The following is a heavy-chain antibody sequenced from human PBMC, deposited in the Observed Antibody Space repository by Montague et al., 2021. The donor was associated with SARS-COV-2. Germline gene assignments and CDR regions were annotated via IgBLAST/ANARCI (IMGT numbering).Heavy chain of an antibody. CDR2: IYWNGGST. CDR1: GFIFGDYG. V-gene: IGHV3-20*04. CDR3: VRDHAYVNYALDY. Sequence: SLRLSCAASGFIFGDYGMSWVRQVPGKGLEWVCHIYWNGGSTTYADSVKGRFTVSRDNAKNSLYLQMNSLRVEDTAVYYCVRDHAYVNYALDYWGQGTLVTVSS. J-gene: IGHJ4*02. D-gene: IGHD3-16*01.